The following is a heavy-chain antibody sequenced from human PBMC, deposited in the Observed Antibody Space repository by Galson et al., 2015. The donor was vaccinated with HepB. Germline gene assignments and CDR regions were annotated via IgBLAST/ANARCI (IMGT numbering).Heavy chain of an antibody. Sequence: SLRLSCAASGFTVSAKSMSWVRQAPGKGLEWVSPFFGGSVTKYADSVKGRFSISRDNSKNTLDLQMNSLRAADTAVYYCARVGGSASYYSLDLWGQGTLVTVSS. CDR3: ARVGGSASYYSLDL. D-gene: IGHD1-26*01. CDR2: FFGGSVT. V-gene: IGHV3-66*01. CDR1: GFTVSAKS. J-gene: IGHJ4*02.